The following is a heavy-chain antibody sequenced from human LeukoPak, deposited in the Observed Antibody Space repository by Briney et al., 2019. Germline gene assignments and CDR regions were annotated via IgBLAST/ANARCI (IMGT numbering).Heavy chain of an antibody. Sequence: GGPLRLSCVASGFTFNSCAMGWVRQAPGKGLEWVSAISDSGISTYYADSVKGRFTISRDNSKNTLYLQMNSLRAEDTAVYHCAKDRTTGYYYFDYWGQGTQVTVSS. CDR2: ISDSGIST. J-gene: IGHJ4*02. CDR3: AKDRTTGYYYFDY. D-gene: IGHD3-9*01. V-gene: IGHV3-23*01. CDR1: GFTFNSCA.